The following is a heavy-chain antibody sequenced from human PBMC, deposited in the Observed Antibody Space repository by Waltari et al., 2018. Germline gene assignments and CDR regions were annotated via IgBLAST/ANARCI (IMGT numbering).Heavy chain of an antibody. V-gene: IGHV3-9*01. CDR1: GFNFVDHV. D-gene: IGHD6-6*01. CDR3: AKDMGAARHYNFED. J-gene: IGHJ4*02. CDR2: ISWNNDNI. Sequence: EVQLVESGGGLVQPGRSLRLACAASGFNFVDHVMHWVRQAPGKGLEWVSGISWNNDNIAYADSVRGRFTISRDNAKNSLYLQMNSLRTEDTALYYCAKDMGAARHYNFEDWGQGTLVTVSS.